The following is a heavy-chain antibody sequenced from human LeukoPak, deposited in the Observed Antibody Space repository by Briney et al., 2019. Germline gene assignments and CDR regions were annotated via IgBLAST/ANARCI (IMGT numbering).Heavy chain of an antibody. V-gene: IGHV1-2*02. CDR2: INPNSGGT. J-gene: IGHJ3*02. CDR3: AKDIDDAGYSNAFDI. D-gene: IGHD6-13*01. Sequence: GASVKVSCKASGYTFTGYYMHWVRQAPGQGLEWMGWINPNSGGTNYAQKFQGRVTMTRDTSISTAYMELSRLRSDDTAVYYCAKDIDDAGYSNAFDIWGQGTMVTVSS. CDR1: GYTFTGYY.